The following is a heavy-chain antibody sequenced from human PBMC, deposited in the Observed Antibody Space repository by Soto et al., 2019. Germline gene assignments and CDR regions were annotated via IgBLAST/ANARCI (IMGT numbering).Heavy chain of an antibody. CDR1: GGTFISYA. Sequence: ASVKVSCKASGGTFISYAISWVRQAPGQGLEWMGGIIPIFGTANYAQKFQGRVTITADKSTSTAYMELSSLRSEDTAVYYCARGRYSSSWYGGLYYYYGMDVWGQGTTVTVS. CDR3: ARGRYSSSWYGGLYYYYGMDV. V-gene: IGHV1-69*06. D-gene: IGHD6-13*01. CDR2: IIPIFGTA. J-gene: IGHJ6*02.